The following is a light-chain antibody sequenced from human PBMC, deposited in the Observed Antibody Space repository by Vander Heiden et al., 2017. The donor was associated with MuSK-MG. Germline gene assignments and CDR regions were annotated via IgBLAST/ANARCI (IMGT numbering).Light chain of an antibody. V-gene: IGLV2-14*01. CDR2: EVN. CDR1: SSDIGGHNY. Sequence: QSALTQPASVSGSPGQSITISCTGTSSDIGGHNYVAWYQQHPGKAPKVIIYEVNNRPSEISNRFSGSKSGNTASLTISGLQPEDEADYYCSSYTSSDSIVFGGGTKLNVL. CDR3: SSYTSSDSIV. J-gene: IGLJ3*02.